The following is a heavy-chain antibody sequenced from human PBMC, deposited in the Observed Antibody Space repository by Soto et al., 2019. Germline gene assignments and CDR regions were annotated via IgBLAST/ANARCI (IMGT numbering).Heavy chain of an antibody. V-gene: IGHV3-7*01. CDR1: GFTFSSYW. D-gene: IGHD3-22*01. CDR3: ARAPSIYDSRASYYYYRMDV. J-gene: IGHJ6*02. CDR2: IKQDGSEK. Sequence: GGSLRLSCAASGFTFSSYWMSWVRQAPGKGLEWVANIKQDGSEKYYVDSVKGRFTISRDNAKNSLYLQMNSLRAEDTAVYYCARAPSIYDSRASYYYYRMDVWGQGTTVTVSS.